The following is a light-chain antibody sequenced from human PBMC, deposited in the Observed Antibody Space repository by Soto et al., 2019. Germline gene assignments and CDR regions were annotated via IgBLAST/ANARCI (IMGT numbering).Light chain of an antibody. J-gene: IGLJ3*02. V-gene: IGLV1-51*01. CDR3: GTWDSSLSAGWG. Sequence: QSVLTQPPSVSAAPGQKVTISCSGSSFNIENNYVSWYQQLPGTAPKLLIYDNNKRPSGIPDRFSGSKSGTSATLGITGLQTGDEADYYCGTWDSSLSAGWGFGGGSEVTVL. CDR2: DNN. CDR1: SFNIENNY.